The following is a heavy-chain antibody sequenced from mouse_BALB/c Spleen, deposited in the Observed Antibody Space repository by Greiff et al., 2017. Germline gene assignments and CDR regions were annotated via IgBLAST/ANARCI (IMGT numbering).Heavy chain of an antibody. D-gene: IGHD2-1*01. CDR1: GDSITSGY. CDR2: ISYSGST. V-gene: IGHV3-8*02. J-gene: IGHJ4*01. Sequence: EVKLQESGPSLVKPSQTLSLTCSVTGDSITSGYWNWIRKFPGNKLEYMGYISYSGSTYYNPSLKSRISITRDTSKNQYYLQLNSVTTEDTATYYCARSGGNYRYYAMDYWGQGTSVTVSS. CDR3: ARSGGNYRYYAMDY.